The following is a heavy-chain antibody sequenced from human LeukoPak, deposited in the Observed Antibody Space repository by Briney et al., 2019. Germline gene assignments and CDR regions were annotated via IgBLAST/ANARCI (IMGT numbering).Heavy chain of an antibody. CDR1: GGSISSNNYY. V-gene: IGHV4-39*01. CDR2: VFYIANT. D-gene: IGHD3-10*01. Sequence: PSETLSLTCSVSGGSISSNNYYWAWLRQPPGRGLEWVGSVFYIANTYYNVSLKSRLTIPVDTSKNLFSLNLRSVTAADTAIYYCARRGSFYPFDFWGQGILVTVSS. J-gene: IGHJ4*02. CDR3: ARRGSFYPFDF.